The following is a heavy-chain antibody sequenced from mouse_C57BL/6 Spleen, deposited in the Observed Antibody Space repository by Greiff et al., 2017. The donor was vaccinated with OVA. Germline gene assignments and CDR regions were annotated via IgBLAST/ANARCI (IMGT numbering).Heavy chain of an antibody. J-gene: IGHJ4*01. CDR3: ARSSSPYAMDY. CDR2: INPSTGGT. Sequence: EVQLQQSGPELVKPGASVKISCKASGYSFTGYYMNWVKQSPEKSLEWIGEINPSTGGTTYKQKFKAKATLTVDKSSSTAYMQLKSLTSEDSAVYYCARSSSPYAMDYWGQGTSVTVSS. D-gene: IGHD1-1*01. CDR1: GYSFTGYY. V-gene: IGHV1-42*01.